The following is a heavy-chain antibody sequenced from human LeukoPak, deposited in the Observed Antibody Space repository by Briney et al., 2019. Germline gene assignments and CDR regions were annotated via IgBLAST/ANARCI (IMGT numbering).Heavy chain of an antibody. CDR1: GGSFSSGDYS. CDR2: IYHSGSP. V-gene: IGHV4-30-2*01. Sequence: SETLSLTCAVSGGSFSSGDYSWSWIRQPPGEGLEWIGYIYHSGSPYYNPSLKSRVTISIDRSKNQLSLNLNSVTAADTAVYYCAREILSSVGYFASWGQGTLVTVSS. CDR3: AREILSSVGYFAS. D-gene: IGHD2-15*01. J-gene: IGHJ4*02.